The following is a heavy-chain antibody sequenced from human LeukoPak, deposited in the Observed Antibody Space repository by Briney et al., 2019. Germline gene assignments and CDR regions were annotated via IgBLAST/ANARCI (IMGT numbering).Heavy chain of an antibody. J-gene: IGHJ4*02. CDR3: AKDRGVVVPAAILDDY. D-gene: IGHD2-2*02. CDR1: GFTFSSYG. V-gene: IGHV3-30*02. CDR2: IRYDGSNK. Sequence: GGSLRLSCAASGFTFSSYGMHWVRQAPGKGLEWVAFIRYDGSNKYYADSVKGRFTISIDNSKNTLYLQMNSLRAEDTAVYYCAKDRGVVVPAAILDDYWGQGTLVTVSS.